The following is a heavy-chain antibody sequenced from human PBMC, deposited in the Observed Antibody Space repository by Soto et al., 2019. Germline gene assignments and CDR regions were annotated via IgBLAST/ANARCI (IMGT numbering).Heavy chain of an antibody. Sequence: PSETLSLTCAVSGYSISSSNWWGWIRQPPGKGLEWIGYIYYSGTTYYNPSLKSRVTMSVGRSKNQFSLKLSSVTAADTAVYYCARSREYDTSSGLGIWGQGTLVTVSS. CDR2: IYYSGTT. V-gene: IGHV4-28*01. CDR3: ARSREYDTSSGLGI. J-gene: IGHJ4*02. D-gene: IGHD6-6*01. CDR1: GYSISSSNW.